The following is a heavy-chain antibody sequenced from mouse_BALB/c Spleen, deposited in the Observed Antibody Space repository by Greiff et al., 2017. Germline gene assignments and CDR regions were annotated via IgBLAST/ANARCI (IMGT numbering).Heavy chain of an antibody. V-gene: IGHV5-17*02. CDR1: GFTFSSFG. Sequence: EVMLVESGGGLVQPGGSRKLSCAASGFTFSSFGMHWVRQAPEKGLAWVAYISSGSSNIYYADTVKGRFTIARDNPKYTLFLQMTSLRSEDTAMYYCARHNSLDYWGQGTSVTVSS. CDR2: ISSGSSNI. CDR3: ARHNSLDY. D-gene: IGHD1-2*01. J-gene: IGHJ4*01.